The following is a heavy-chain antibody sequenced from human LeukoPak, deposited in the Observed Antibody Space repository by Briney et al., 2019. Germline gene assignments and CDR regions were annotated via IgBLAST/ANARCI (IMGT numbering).Heavy chain of an antibody. CDR3: ARGKGSGSYYPEPYYFDY. Sequence: SETLSLTCTVSGYSISSGYYWGWIRQPPGKGLEWIGSIYHSGSTYYNPSLKSRVTISVDTSKNQFTLKLSSVTAADTAVYYCARGKGSGSYYPEPYYFDYWGQGTLVTVSS. V-gene: IGHV4-38-2*02. CDR2: IYHSGST. CDR1: GYSISSGYY. J-gene: IGHJ4*02. D-gene: IGHD3-10*01.